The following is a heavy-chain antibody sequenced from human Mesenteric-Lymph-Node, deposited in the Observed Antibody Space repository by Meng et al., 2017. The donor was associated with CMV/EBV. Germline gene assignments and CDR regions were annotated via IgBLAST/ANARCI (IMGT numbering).Heavy chain of an antibody. Sequence: SGGTFATSSITWVRQATGQGLEWMGWMNPNSGNTGYAQKFQGRVTMTRNTSISTAYMELNSLRSEDTAVYYCARVGTSNNWYVWFDPWGQGTLVTVSS. CDR2: MNPNSGNT. CDR1: GGTFATSS. D-gene: IGHD6-13*01. V-gene: IGHV1-8*01. J-gene: IGHJ5*02. CDR3: ARVGTSNNWYVWFDP.